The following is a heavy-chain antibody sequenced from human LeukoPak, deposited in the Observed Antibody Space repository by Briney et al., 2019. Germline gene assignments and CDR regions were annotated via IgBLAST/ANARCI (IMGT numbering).Heavy chain of an antibody. CDR3: ATMGYYDSSGYYLSYWFDP. V-gene: IGHV1-24*01. CDR1: GYTLTELS. J-gene: IGHJ5*02. CDR2: FDPEDGET. Sequence: GASVKVSCKVSGYTLTELSMHWVRQAPGKGLEWMGGFDPEDGETIYAQKFQGRVTMTEDTSTDTAYMELSSLRSEDTAVYYCATMGYYDSSGYYLSYWFDPWGQGTLVTVSS. D-gene: IGHD3-22*01.